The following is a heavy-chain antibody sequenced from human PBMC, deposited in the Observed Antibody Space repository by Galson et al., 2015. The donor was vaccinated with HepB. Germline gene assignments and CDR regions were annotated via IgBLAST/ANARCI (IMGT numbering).Heavy chain of an antibody. CDR3: ARWGAYYDILTGYPANFDY. CDR2: IYPGDSDT. D-gene: IGHD3-9*01. J-gene: IGHJ4*02. V-gene: IGHV5-51*03. CDR1: GSSFTSYW. Sequence: QSGAEVKKPGESLKISCKGSGSSFTSYWIGWVRQMPGKGLEWMGIIYPGDSDTRYSPSFQGQVTISADKSISTAYLQWSSLKASDTAMYYCARWGAYYDILTGYPANFDYWGQGTLVTVSS.